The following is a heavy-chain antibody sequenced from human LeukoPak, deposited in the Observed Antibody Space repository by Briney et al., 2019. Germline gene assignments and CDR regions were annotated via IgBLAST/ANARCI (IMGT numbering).Heavy chain of an antibody. Sequence: SETLSLTCNVSGGSISTATYYWSWVRQHPGKGLEWIGYIYYDGSTYYNPSLKSRVTISVDTSRNQFSLKLNSVTAADTAVYYCGRLLRDYYGSGTGTPQYYFDYWGQGILVTVSS. J-gene: IGHJ4*02. CDR3: GRLLRDYYGSGTGTPQYYFDY. V-gene: IGHV4-31*03. CDR1: GGSISTATYY. CDR2: IYYDGST. D-gene: IGHD3-10*01.